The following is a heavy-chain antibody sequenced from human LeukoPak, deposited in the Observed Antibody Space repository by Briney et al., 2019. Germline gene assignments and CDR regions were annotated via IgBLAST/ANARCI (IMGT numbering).Heavy chain of an antibody. J-gene: IGHJ4*02. CDR3: AKVDAAMGD. CDR1: GFNFDNFA. CDR2: IYSGGST. D-gene: IGHD5-18*01. V-gene: IGHV3-23*03. Sequence: PGGSLRLSCVVSGFNFDNFAMHWVRQAPGKGLEWVSVIYSGGSTYYADSVKGRFTISRDNSKNTLYLQMNSLRAEDTAVYYCAKVDAAMGDWGQGTLVTVSS.